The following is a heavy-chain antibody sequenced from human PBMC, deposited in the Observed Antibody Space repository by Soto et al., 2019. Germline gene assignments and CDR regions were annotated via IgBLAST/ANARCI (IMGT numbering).Heavy chain of an antibody. V-gene: IGHV1-69*01. Sequence: QVQLVQSGAEVKKPGSSVKVSCKASGGTFSSYAISWVRQAPGQGLEWMGGIIPIFCTANYAQKFQGRVTITADESTSTAYMELSSLRSEDTAVYYCASGRRDGASSFYCFDYWGQGTLVTVSS. CDR1: GGTFSSYA. J-gene: IGHJ4*02. CDR2: IIPIFCTA. D-gene: IGHD2-15*01. CDR3: ASGRRDGASSFYCFDY.